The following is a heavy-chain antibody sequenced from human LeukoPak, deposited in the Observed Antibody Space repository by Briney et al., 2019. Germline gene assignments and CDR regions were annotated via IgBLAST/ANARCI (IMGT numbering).Heavy chain of an antibody. J-gene: IGHJ4*02. V-gene: IGHV4-59*01. CDR3: TSYYYDSSGYYNFDY. CDR2: IYYGGST. D-gene: IGHD3-22*01. Sequence: SETLSLTCTVSGGSISSYYWSWIRQPPGKGLEWIGSIYYGGSTNYNPSLKSRVTISVDTSKNQFSLKLSSVTAADTAVYYCTSYYYDSSGYYNFDYWGQGTLVTVSS. CDR1: GGSISSYY.